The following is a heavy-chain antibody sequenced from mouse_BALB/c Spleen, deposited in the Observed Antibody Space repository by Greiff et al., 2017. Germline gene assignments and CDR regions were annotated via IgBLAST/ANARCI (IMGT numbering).Heavy chain of an antibody. CDR3: ARDGNYAMDY. J-gene: IGHJ4*01. CDR2: IRNKANGYTT. V-gene: IGHV7-3*02. CDR1: GFTFTAYY. Sequence: EVKLVESGGGLVQPGGSLRLSCATSGFTFTAYYMSWVRQPPGKALEWLGFIRNKANGYTTEYSASVKGRFTISRDNSQSILYLQMNTLRAEDSATYYCARDGNYAMDYWGQGTSVTVSS.